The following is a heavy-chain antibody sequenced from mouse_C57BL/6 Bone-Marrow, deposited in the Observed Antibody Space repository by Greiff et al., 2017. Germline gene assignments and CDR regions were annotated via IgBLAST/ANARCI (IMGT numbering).Heavy chain of an antibody. J-gene: IGHJ3*01. V-gene: IGHV1-22*01. CDR3: ARFDYDVGLAY. CDR1: GYTFTDYN. CDR2: INPNNGGT. D-gene: IGHD2-4*01. Sequence: EVQLQQSGPELVKPGASVKMSCKASGYTFTDYNMHWVKQSHGKSLEWIGYINPNNGGTSYTPKIKGKATLTVNKSSSTDYMELRSLTTEDSAVYYCARFDYDVGLAYWGQGTLVTVAA.